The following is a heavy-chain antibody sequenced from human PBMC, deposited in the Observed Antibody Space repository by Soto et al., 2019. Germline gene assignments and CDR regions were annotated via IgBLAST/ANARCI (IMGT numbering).Heavy chain of an antibody. CDR1: GFTFSSYA. Sequence: PGGSLRLSCAASGFTFSSYAMSWVRQAPGKGLEWVSAISGSGGSTYYADSVKGRFTISRDNSKNTPYLQMNSLRAEDTAVYYCAKWTLIAAAGTPHYFDYWGQGTLVTVT. J-gene: IGHJ4*02. D-gene: IGHD6-13*01. V-gene: IGHV3-23*01. CDR3: AKWTLIAAAGTPHYFDY. CDR2: ISGSGGST.